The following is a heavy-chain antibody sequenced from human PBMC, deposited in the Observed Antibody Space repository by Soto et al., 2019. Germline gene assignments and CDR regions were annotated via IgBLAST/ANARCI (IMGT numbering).Heavy chain of an antibody. J-gene: IGHJ6*02. CDR2: ISAYNGNT. Sequence: ASVKVSCKASGYTFTSYGISWVRQAPGQGLEWMGWISAYNGNTNYAQKLQGRVTMTTDTSTSTAYMELRSLRSDDTAVYYCARDRDCTNDVCYFLYYYGMDVWGQGTTVTVSS. V-gene: IGHV1-18*01. D-gene: IGHD2-8*01. CDR1: GYTFTSYG. CDR3: ARDRDCTNDVCYFLYYYGMDV.